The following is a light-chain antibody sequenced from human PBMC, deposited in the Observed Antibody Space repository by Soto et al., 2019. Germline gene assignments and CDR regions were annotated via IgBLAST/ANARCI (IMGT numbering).Light chain of an antibody. J-gene: IGKJ1*01. V-gene: IGKV3-20*01. Sequence: EIVLTQSPGTLSLSPGERATLSCRASQSVSSSYLAWYQQKPGQAPSLLIYGASSRATGMPDRFSGSGSGTDFTLTISRLAPEDFAVYYCQQYGSSRTFGQGTKVEIK. CDR1: QSVSSSY. CDR3: QQYGSSRT. CDR2: GAS.